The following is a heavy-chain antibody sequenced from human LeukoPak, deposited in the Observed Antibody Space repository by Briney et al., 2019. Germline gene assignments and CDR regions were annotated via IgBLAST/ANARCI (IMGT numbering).Heavy chain of an antibody. J-gene: IGHJ4*02. CDR2: ISGSGGST. Sequence: GGSLRLSCAASGFTFSSYAMSWVRQAPGKGLEWVSAISGSGGSTYYADSVKGRFTISRDNSKNTLYLQMNSLKAEDAAVYYCARVLSGSYDNYFDYWGQGTLVTVSS. V-gene: IGHV3-23*01. CDR1: GFTFSSYA. D-gene: IGHD1-26*01. CDR3: ARVLSGSYDNYFDY.